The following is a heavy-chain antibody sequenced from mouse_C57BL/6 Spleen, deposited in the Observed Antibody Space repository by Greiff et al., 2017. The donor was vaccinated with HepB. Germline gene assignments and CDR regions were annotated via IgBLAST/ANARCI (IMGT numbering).Heavy chain of an antibody. V-gene: IGHV1-18*01. CDR3: ARKRKTWNGNSPYYFDY. Sequence: VQLQQSGPELVKPGASVKIPCKASGYTFTDYNMDWVKQSHGKSLEWIGDINPNNGGTIYNQKFKGKATLTVDKSSSTAYMELRSLTSEDTAVYYCARKRKTWNGNSPYYFDYWGQGTTLTVSS. CDR2: INPNNGGT. CDR1: GYTFTDYN. J-gene: IGHJ2*01. D-gene: IGHD2-1*01.